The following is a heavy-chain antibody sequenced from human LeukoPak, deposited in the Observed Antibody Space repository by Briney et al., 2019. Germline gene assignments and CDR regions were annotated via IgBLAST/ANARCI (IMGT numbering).Heavy chain of an antibody. V-gene: IGHV3-21*01. CDR1: GFTFSSYI. Sequence: GGSLRLSCAASGFTFSSYIMNWVRQAPGKGLEWVSSISSSSSYIYYADSVKGRFTISRDDAKNSLYLQMNSLRAEGTAVYYCARDEVGAFDIWGQGTMVTVSS. J-gene: IGHJ3*02. CDR2: ISSSSSYI. D-gene: IGHD3-10*01. CDR3: ARDEVGAFDI.